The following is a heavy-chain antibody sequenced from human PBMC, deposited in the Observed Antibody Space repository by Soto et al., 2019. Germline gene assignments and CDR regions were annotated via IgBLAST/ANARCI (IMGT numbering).Heavy chain of an antibody. J-gene: IGHJ4*02. Sequence: SETLSLTCSVSGGSVSNKTYYRSWFRQPPGKRLEWIGYVYYSGTTNYNPSLKSRVTISVDLSKNQFSLRLSSVTTADTALYYCARTTAVPNTLRSRYFFDYWGQGTLVTVSS. CDR2: VYYSGTT. CDR1: GGSVSNKTYY. D-gene: IGHD4-17*01. V-gene: IGHV4-61*01. CDR3: ARTTAVPNTLRSRYFFDY.